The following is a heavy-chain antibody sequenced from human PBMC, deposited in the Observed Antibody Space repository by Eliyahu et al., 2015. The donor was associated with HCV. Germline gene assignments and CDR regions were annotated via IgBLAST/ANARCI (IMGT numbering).Heavy chain of an antibody. CDR1: GFPFNNYA. CDR3: AKEYRSGFWYFDL. CDR2: VTTTGDHT. D-gene: IGHD6-19*01. V-gene: IGHV3-23*01. J-gene: IGHJ2*01. Sequence: EMQLLESGGGLVQPGGSLRLSCAASGFPFNNYAISWVRQAPGKGLECVSTVTTTGDHTYYADSVRGRFTISRDNSKNMVYLQMNSLGAEDTAVYYCAKEYRSGFWYFDLWGRGTLVTVSS.